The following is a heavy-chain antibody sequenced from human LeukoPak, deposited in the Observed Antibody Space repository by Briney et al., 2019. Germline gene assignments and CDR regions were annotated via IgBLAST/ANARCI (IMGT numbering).Heavy chain of an antibody. V-gene: IGHV1-18*01. CDR2: ISVYNGNT. CDR1: GYTFTSYG. Sequence: GASVKVSCKASGYTFTSYGISWVRQAPGQGLEWMGWISVYNGNTNYAQKLQGRVTMTTDTSTSTAYMELRSLRSDDTAVYYCARRIVGATTTFSPIPRSDWFDPWGQGTLVTVSS. J-gene: IGHJ5*02. D-gene: IGHD1-26*01. CDR3: ARRIVGATTTFSPIPRSDWFDP.